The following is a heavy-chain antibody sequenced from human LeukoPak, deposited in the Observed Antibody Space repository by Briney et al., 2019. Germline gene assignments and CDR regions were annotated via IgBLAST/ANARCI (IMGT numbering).Heavy chain of an antibody. D-gene: IGHD2-2*01. Sequence: GALRLSCAASGFTFSSYSMNWVRQAPGKGLEWVSSISSSSSYIYYADSVKGRFTISRDNAKNSLYLQMNSLRAEDTAVYYCARGPPACSSTSCYADWGQGTLVTVSS. CDR2: ISSSSSYI. V-gene: IGHV3-21*01. CDR3: ARGPPACSSTSCYAD. CDR1: GFTFSSYS. J-gene: IGHJ4*02.